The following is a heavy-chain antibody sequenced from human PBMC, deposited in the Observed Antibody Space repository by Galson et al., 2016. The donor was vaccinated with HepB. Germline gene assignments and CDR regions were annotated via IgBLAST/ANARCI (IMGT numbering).Heavy chain of an antibody. V-gene: IGHV5-10-1*01. J-gene: IGHJ4*02. CDR1: GYNFITYW. Sequence: QSGAEVKKPGESLRISCMGSGYNFITYWISWVRQMPGKGLEWMGSIDPSDSYTNYSPSFQGHVTISTDRSISTAYLQWSSLKASDTAIYYCAIRLYSSGSFDYWGQGTLVTVPS. CDR2: IDPSDSYT. CDR3: AIRLYSSGSFDY. D-gene: IGHD6-19*01.